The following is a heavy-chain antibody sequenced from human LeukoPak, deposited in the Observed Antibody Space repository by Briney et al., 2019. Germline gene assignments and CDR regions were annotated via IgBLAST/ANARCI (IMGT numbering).Heavy chain of an antibody. CDR3: AKDLVVVTAQFDY. Sequence: GGSLRLSCAASGFTFSSYDMHWVRQAPGRGLEWVSAIGIAGDTYYPDSVKGRFTISRENAKNTLYLQMNSLRAEDTAVYYCAKDLVVVTAQFDYWGQGTLVTVSS. V-gene: IGHV3-13*01. CDR1: GFTFSSYD. CDR2: IGIAGDT. J-gene: IGHJ4*02. D-gene: IGHD2-21*02.